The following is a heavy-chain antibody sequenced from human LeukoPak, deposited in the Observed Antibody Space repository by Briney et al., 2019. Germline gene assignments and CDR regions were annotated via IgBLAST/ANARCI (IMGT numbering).Heavy chain of an antibody. V-gene: IGHV1-18*01. CDR2: ISIYNEIA. D-gene: IGHD1-14*01. J-gene: IGHJ5*02. Sequence: ASVKVSCKASGYTFTSYGISWVRQAPGQGLEWMGWISIYNEIATYAQKFQGRVTMTADTSTSTAYMELTTLRSDDTAVYYCARVLGNPNWFDPWGQGSLVTVS. CDR1: GYTFTSYG. CDR3: ARVLGNPNWFDP.